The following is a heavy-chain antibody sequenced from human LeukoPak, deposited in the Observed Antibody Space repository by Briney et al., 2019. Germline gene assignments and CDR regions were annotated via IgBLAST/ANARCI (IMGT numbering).Heavy chain of an antibody. J-gene: IGHJ4*02. Sequence: ASVKVSCKASGYTFTSYGISWVRQAPGQGLEWMGWISAYNGNTNYAQKLQGRVTMTTDTSTSTAYMELRSLRSDDTAVYYCARDQQILAAAGGGSDYWGQGTLVTVSS. CDR1: GYTFTSYG. D-gene: IGHD6-13*01. CDR2: ISAYNGNT. V-gene: IGHV1-18*01. CDR3: ARDQQILAAAGGGSDY.